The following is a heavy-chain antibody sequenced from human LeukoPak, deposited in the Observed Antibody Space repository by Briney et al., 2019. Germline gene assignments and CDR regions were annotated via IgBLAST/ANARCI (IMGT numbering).Heavy chain of an antibody. CDR3: ARFKVNKGKSRHIDY. D-gene: IGHD1/OR15-1a*01. CDR2: INPNSGGT. CDR1: GYTVTGYY. Sequence: GASVKVSCKASGYTVTGYYMHWVRQAPGQGLEWMGWINPNSGGTNYAQKFQGRVTLTRDTSISTAYIELSRLRSDDTAVSYCARFKVNKGKSRHIDYWGQGTLVTVSS. V-gene: IGHV1-2*02. J-gene: IGHJ4*02.